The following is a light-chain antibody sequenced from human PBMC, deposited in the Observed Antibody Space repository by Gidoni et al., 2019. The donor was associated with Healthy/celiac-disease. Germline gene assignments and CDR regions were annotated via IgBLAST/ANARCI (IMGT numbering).Light chain of an antibody. J-gene: IGKJ5*01. V-gene: IGKV3-20*01. CDR2: GAS. CDR1: QSVSISY. Sequence: EIVLTQSPGTLSLSPGERSTLSCRASQSVSISYLAWYQQKPGQAPMLLIYGASSRATGIQDRFIGSASGTDFTLTISRLEPEDFAVYYCQQYGSSPITFXQXTRLEIK. CDR3: QQYGSSPIT.